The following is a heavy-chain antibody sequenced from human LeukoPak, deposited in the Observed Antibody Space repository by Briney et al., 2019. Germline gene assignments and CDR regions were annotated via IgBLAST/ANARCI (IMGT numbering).Heavy chain of an antibody. V-gene: IGHV3-23*01. Sequence: GGSLRLSCAASKFTFSSYAMSWVRQAPGKGLEWVSAISGSGGSTYYADSVKGRFTISRDNSKNTLYLQMNSLRAEDTAVYYCAKEVVPAAIVYYYYYMDVWGKGTTVTVSS. D-gene: IGHD2-2*02. CDR2: ISGSGGST. J-gene: IGHJ6*03. CDR3: AKEVVPAAIVYYYYYMDV. CDR1: KFTFSSYA.